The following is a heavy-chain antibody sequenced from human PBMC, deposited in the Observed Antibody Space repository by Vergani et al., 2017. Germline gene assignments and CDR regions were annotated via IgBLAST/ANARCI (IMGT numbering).Heavy chain of an antibody. CDR1: GGSISSYY. D-gene: IGHD1-7*01. CDR2: IYYSGST. V-gene: IGHV4-59*01. Sequence: QVQLQESGPGLVKPSETLSLTCTVSGGSISSYYWSWIRQPPGKGLEWIGYIYYSGSTNYNPSLKSRVTISVDTSKNQFSLKLSSVTAADTAVYYCARGGARELRSYYYYMDVWGKGTTVTVSS. J-gene: IGHJ6*03. CDR3: ARGGARELRSYYYYMDV.